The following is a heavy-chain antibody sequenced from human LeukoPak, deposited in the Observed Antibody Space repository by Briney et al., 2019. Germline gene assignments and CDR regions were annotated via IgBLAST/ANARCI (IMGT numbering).Heavy chain of an antibody. Sequence: PGGSLRLSCAAYGFTFSNYEMNWVRQAPGKGLEWVSYISASGNTIHYADSVKGRFTISRDNSKNTLYLQMDSLRAEDTAVYHCARDSGSYLQPTDYWGQGTLVTVSS. V-gene: IGHV3-48*03. CDR3: ARDSGSYLQPTDY. CDR2: ISASGNTI. J-gene: IGHJ4*02. CDR1: GFTFSNYE. D-gene: IGHD1-26*01.